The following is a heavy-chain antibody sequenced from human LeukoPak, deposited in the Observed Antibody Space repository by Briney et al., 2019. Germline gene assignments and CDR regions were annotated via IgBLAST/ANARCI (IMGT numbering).Heavy chain of an antibody. CDR3: ARDGSSGSNPIPSDY. CDR2: IKQDGNEK. CDR1: GFTFSSYW. D-gene: IGHD3-22*01. V-gene: IGHV3-7*01. J-gene: IGHJ4*02. Sequence: GGSLRLSCAASGFTFSSYWMSWVRQAPGKGLEWVANIKQDGNEKYYVDSVKGRFTISRDNAKNSLYLQMNSLRAEDTAVYYCARDGSSGSNPIPSDYWGQGTLVTVSS.